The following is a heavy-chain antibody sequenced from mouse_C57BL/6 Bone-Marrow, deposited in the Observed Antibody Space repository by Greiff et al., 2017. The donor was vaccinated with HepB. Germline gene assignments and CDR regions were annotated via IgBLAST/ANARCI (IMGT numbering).Heavy chain of an antibody. CDR3: TLIYYYGSTDY. D-gene: IGHD1-1*01. CDR1: GFNIKDDY. V-gene: IGHV14-4*01. J-gene: IGHJ2*01. Sequence: EVQLQQSGAELVRPGASVKLSCTASGFNIKDDYMHWVKQRPEQGLEWIGWIDPENGDTEYASKFQGKATITADTSSNTAYLQLSSLTSEDTAVYSCTLIYYYGSTDYWGQGTTLTVSS. CDR2: IDPENGDT.